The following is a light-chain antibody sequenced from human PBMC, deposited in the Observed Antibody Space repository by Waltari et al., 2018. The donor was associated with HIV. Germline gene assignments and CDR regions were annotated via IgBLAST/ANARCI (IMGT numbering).Light chain of an antibody. CDR1: NSHIGDYP. J-gene: IGLJ2*01. CDR3: AAWDDTLYGL. Sequence: QSVLTQPPSASGTPGQSVPISCSGSNSHIGDYPVNWYHQVPGTAPKLVIYANNQRPAGVPARFSGSQSGTSASLAISGLRSEDEGYYYCAAWDDTLYGLFGGGTKLTVL. V-gene: IGLV1-44*01. CDR2: ANN.